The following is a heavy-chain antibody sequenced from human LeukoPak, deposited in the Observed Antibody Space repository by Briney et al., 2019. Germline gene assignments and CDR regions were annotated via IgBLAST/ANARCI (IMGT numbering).Heavy chain of an antibody. Sequence: GGSLRLSCAASGFTFSSYSMNWVRQVPGKGLEWVSSISSSSSYIYYADSVKGRFTISRDNAKNSLYLQMHSLRAEDTAVYYCARDSFSSGWYLGALDIWGQGTMVTVSS. CDR3: ARDSFSSGWYLGALDI. D-gene: IGHD6-19*01. V-gene: IGHV3-21*01. CDR2: ISSSSSYI. CDR1: GFTFSSYS. J-gene: IGHJ3*02.